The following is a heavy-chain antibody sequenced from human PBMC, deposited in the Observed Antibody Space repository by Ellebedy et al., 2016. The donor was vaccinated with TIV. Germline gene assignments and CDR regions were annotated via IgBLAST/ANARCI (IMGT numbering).Heavy chain of an antibody. V-gene: IGHV1-58*01. Sequence: SVKVSXXASGFTFTSSAVQWVRQARGQRLEWIGWIVVGSGNTNYAQKFQERVTITRDMSTSTAYMELSSLRSEDTAVYYCAAVQGTPPTSSDYWGQGTLVTVSS. CDR3: AAVQGTPPTSSDY. D-gene: IGHD1-1*01. J-gene: IGHJ4*02. CDR1: GFTFTSSA. CDR2: IVVGSGNT.